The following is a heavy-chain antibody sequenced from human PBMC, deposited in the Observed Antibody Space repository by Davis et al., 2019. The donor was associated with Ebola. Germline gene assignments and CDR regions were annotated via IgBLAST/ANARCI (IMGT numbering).Heavy chain of an antibody. Sequence: GESLKISCAASGFTVSSNYMSWVRQAPGKGLEWVSVIYSGGSTYYADSVKGRFTISRDNSKNTLYLQMNSLRAEDTAVYYCATNPLFTGHYFDYWGQGTLVTVSS. J-gene: IGHJ4*02. CDR3: ATNPLFTGHYFDY. CDR1: GFTVSSNY. V-gene: IGHV3-53*01. D-gene: IGHD3-9*01. CDR2: IYSGGST.